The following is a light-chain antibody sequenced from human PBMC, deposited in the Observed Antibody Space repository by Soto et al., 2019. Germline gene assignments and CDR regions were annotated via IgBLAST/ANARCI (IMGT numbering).Light chain of an antibody. Sequence: QSALTQPASVSGSPGQSITISCTGTSSDVGGYNYVSWYQQHPGKAPKLMIYDVNLRPSGVASRLSGSKSGNSASLTISGLQAEDEADYYCSSYTSSSTLVFGTGTKVTVL. CDR1: SSDVGGYNY. CDR2: DVN. CDR3: SSYTSSSTLV. V-gene: IGLV2-14*01. J-gene: IGLJ1*01.